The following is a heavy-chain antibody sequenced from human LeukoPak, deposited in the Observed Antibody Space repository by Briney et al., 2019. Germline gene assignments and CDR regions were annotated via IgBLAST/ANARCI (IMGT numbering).Heavy chain of an antibody. D-gene: IGHD5-18*01. V-gene: IGHV4-61*02. J-gene: IGHJ4*02. CDR3: AREGDVDTAMVDY. CDR1: GGSISSGSYY. CDR2: IYTSGST. Sequence: PSQTLSLTCTVSGGSISSGSYYWSWIRRPAGKGLERIGRIYTSGSTNYNPSLKSRVTISVDTSKNQFSLKLSSVTAADTAVYYCAREGDVDTAMVDYWGQGTLVTVSS.